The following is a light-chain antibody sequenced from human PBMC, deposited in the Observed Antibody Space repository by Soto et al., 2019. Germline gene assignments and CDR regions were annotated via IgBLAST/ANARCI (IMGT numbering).Light chain of an antibody. Sequence: QSVLTQPPSVSGAPGQRVTISCTGSSSNIGAGYDVHWYQQLPGTAPKLLIYRNNNRPSGVPDRFSGSKSGTSASLAITGLQAEDEADYYCQSYDSSRNVFGAGTKVTVL. CDR2: RNN. CDR3: QSYDSSRNV. CDR1: SSNIGAGYD. V-gene: IGLV1-40*01. J-gene: IGLJ1*01.